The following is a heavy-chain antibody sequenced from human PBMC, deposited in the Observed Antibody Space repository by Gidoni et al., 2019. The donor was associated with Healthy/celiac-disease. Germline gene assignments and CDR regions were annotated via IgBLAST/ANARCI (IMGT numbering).Heavy chain of an antibody. J-gene: IGHJ4*02. CDR1: GFTFSSYG. CDR2: ISYDGSNK. Sequence: QVQLVESGGGVVQPGRSLRLSCAASGFTFSSYGMHWVRQAPGKGLEWVAVISYDGSNKYYADSVKGRFTISRDNSKNTLYLQMNSLRAEDTAVYYCAKGPDSSGYYYVNYWGQGTLVTVSS. D-gene: IGHD3-22*01. V-gene: IGHV3-30*18. CDR3: AKGPDSSGYYYVNY.